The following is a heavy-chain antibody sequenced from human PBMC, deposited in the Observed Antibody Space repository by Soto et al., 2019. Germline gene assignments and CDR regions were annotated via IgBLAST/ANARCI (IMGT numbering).Heavy chain of an antibody. V-gene: IGHV1-18*04. Sequence: GASVKVSCKASGYTFTSYGISWVRQAPGQGLEWMGWISAYNGNTNYAQKLQGRVTMTTDTSTSTAYIELRSLRSDDTAVYYCARDLALMSRRNLHHFNSYDSSGYYYPYYYYGMDVWGEGTTVTVPS. J-gene: IGHJ6*04. CDR1: GYTFTSYG. D-gene: IGHD3-22*01. CDR3: ARDLALMSRRNLHHFNSYDSSGYYYPYYYYGMDV. CDR2: ISAYNGNT.